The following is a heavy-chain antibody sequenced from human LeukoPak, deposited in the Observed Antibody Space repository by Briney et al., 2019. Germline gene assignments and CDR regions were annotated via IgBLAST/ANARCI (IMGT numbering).Heavy chain of an antibody. Sequence: SETLSLTCAVYGGSFSGYYWSWIRQPPGKGLEWIGEINHSGSTNYNPSLKSRVTISVDTSKNQFSLTLSSVTAADTAVYSCARGRVYCSGGSCRQYYYMDVWGKGTTVTVSS. CDR1: GGSFSGYY. CDR3: ARGRVYCSGGSCRQYYYMDV. D-gene: IGHD2-15*01. V-gene: IGHV4-34*01. CDR2: INHSGST. J-gene: IGHJ6*03.